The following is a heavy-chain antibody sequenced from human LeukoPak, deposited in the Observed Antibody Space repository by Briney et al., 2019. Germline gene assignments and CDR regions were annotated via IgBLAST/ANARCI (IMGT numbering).Heavy chain of an antibody. Sequence: GGSLRLSCAASGFTFSSCGFNWVRQAPGKGLEWVSSIGPTGTDRYYADSVRGRFTISRDNAKNSMYLQMDNLRDEDTAVYYCATETIGRHYDYWGQGTLLTVSS. CDR1: GFTFSSCG. J-gene: IGHJ4*02. D-gene: IGHD1-14*01. CDR2: IGPTGTDR. CDR3: ATETIGRHYDY. V-gene: IGHV3-21*01.